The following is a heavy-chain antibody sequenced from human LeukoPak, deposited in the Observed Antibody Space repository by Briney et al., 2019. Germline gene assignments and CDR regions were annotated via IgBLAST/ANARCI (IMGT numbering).Heavy chain of an antibody. CDR3: ARDSGGFGELLRGNWFDP. CDR2: IIPIFGTA. Sequence: GASVKVSCKASGGTFSSYAISWVRQAPGQGLEWMGGIIPIFGTANYAQKFQGRVTITTDESTGTAYMELSSLRSEDTAVYYCARDSGGFGELLRGNWFDPWGQGTLVTVSS. J-gene: IGHJ5*02. V-gene: IGHV1-69*05. CDR1: GGTFSSYA. D-gene: IGHD3-10*01.